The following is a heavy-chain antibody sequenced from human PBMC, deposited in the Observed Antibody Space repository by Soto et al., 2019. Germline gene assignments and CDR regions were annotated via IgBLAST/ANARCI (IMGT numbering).Heavy chain of an antibody. CDR1: GGTFSPYT. CDR3: ARGWESTVSTWSFGAF. Sequence: QVKLVQSGAEVKKPGSSVKVSCKASGGTFSPYTINWVRQAPGQGLEWMGRIIPFLGVTNYAQKFQARVTITADKSTTTASMELSGLRFEDTAVYYCARGWESTVSTWSFGAFWGRGTLVTVSS. D-gene: IGHD3-10*01. J-gene: IGHJ4*02. V-gene: IGHV1-69*02. CDR2: IIPFLGVT.